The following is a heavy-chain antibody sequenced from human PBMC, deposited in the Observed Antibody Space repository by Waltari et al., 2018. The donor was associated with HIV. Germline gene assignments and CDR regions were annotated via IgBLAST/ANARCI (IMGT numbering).Heavy chain of an antibody. CDR1: GFTFSSHW. D-gene: IGHD4-17*01. Sequence: EVQLVEYGGGLVQAGGSLRISCAASGFTFSSHWMHWVRQAPGKGLVWVARINGDGSGTSYADSVRGRFSISRENAENSLYLHMNSVRPEDTGLYYCTREGVETTAPADYWGQGTLVTVSS. CDR2: INGDGSGT. J-gene: IGHJ4*02. V-gene: IGHV3-74*01. CDR3: TREGVETTAPADY.